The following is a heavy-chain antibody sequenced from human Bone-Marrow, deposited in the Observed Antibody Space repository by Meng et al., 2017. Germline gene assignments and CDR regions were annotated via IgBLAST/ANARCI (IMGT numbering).Heavy chain of an antibody. D-gene: IGHD3-3*01. CDR2: ISSSSSYR. V-gene: IGHV3-21*01. Sequence: GESLKISCAASGFTFSGYSMHWVLHAPGKGLEWVSSISSSSSYRYYADSVKGRFTISRDNAENSLYLQMNSLGAEDTAVYYCARGQPIYGRLYLDYWGQGTLVTVSS. CDR1: GFTFSGYS. CDR3: ARGQPIYGRLYLDY. J-gene: IGHJ4*02.